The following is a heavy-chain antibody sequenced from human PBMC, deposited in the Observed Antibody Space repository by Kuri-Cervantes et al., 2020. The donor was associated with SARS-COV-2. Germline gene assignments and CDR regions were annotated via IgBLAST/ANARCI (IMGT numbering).Heavy chain of an antibody. J-gene: IGHJ1*01. D-gene: IGHD3-16*01. V-gene: IGHV3-74*01. CDR2: TNTDGSST. Sequence: GSLRLSCAASGFTFSNYWMHWVRQAPGKGLVWVSRTNTDGSSTSYADSVKGRFTISRDNAKNTLYLQMNRLRDEDTVVYYCARGRPSIWASFQHWGQGTLVTVSS. CDR3: ARGRPSIWASFQH. CDR1: GFTFSNYW.